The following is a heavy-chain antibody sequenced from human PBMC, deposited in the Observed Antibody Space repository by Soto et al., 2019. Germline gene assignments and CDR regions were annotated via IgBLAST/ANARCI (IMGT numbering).Heavy chain of an antibody. D-gene: IGHD4-17*01. CDR3: ARVGRLHYFDY. J-gene: IGHJ4*02. CDR1: GFTFNSYA. V-gene: IGHV3-30-3*01. Sequence: GGSLRLSCAAFGFTFNSYAMHWVRQAPGKGLEWVAVISYDGSNKYYADSVKGRFTISRDNSKNTLFLQMNSLRAEDTAVYYCARVGRLHYFDYWGQGTLVTVSS. CDR2: ISYDGSNK.